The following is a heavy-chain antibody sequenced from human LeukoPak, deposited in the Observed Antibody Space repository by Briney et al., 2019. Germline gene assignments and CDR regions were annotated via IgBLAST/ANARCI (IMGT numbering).Heavy chain of an antibody. CDR2: IIPIFGTA. D-gene: IGHD2-15*01. J-gene: IGHJ5*02. Sequence: ASVKVSCKASGGTFSSYAISWVRQAPGQGLEWMGRIIPIFGTANHAQKFQGRVTITADKSTSTAYMELSSLRSEDTAVYYCARGGRGIHTPYNWFDPWGQGTLVTVSS. CDR3: ARGGRGIHTPYNWFDP. CDR1: GGTFSSYA. V-gene: IGHV1-69*06.